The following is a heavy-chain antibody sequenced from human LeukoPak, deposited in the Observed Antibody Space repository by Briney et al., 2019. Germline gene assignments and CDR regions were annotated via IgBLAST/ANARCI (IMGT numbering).Heavy chain of an antibody. V-gene: IGHV3-9*01. J-gene: IGHJ4*02. D-gene: IGHD3-22*01. CDR1: GFTFDDYA. CDR2: ISWNSGSI. CDR3: AKVSGYLYYFDY. Sequence: GGSLRLSCAASGFTFDDYAMHWVRQAPGKGLEWVSGISWNSGSIGYADSVKGRFTISRDNAKNSLYLQMNSLRTEDTAQYYCAKVSGYLYYFDYWGQGTLVTVSS.